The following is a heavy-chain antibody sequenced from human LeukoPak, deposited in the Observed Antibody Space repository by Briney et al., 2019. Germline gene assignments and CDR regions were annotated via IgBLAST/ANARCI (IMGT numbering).Heavy chain of an antibody. Sequence: ASVKVSCKASGYTFTRYLMHWVRQAPGQGLEWMGIINPSGGSTNYPQTFQGRVTMTRDTSTSTVYMELSSLRSEDTAVYFCATGRDGYNSEYFQHWGQGTLVTVSS. CDR1: GYTFTRYL. CDR2: INPSGGST. J-gene: IGHJ1*01. D-gene: IGHD5-24*01. CDR3: ATGRDGYNSEYFQH. V-gene: IGHV1-46*01.